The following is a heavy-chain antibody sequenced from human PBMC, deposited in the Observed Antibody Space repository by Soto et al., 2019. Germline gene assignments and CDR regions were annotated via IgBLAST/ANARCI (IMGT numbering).Heavy chain of an antibody. J-gene: IGHJ4*02. CDR1: GGSISSGGYY. CDR3: AGYSGSYYVPIDY. CDR2: VHYSGST. Sequence: QVQLQESGPGLVKPSQTLSLTCTVSGGSISSGGYYWSWIRQHPGKGLEWIGYVHYSGSTYYNPSLKSRVTISVDTSKNQFSLKLSSVTAADTAVYYCAGYSGSYYVPIDYWGQGTLVTVSS. D-gene: IGHD1-26*01. V-gene: IGHV4-31*03.